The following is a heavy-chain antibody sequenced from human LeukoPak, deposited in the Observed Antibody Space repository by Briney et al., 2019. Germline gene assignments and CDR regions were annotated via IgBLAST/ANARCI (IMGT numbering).Heavy chain of an antibody. CDR2: IYSAGST. V-gene: IGHV3-53*01. CDR3: AREGYNSAFDI. Sequence: PGGSLRLSCAASGFTVSSKYMSWVRQAPGKGLEWVSFIYSAGSTYYADSVKGRFTISRDNSKNTLYLQMNSLRAEDTAVYYCAREGYNSAFDIWGQGTMVTVSS. J-gene: IGHJ3*02. D-gene: IGHD5-24*01. CDR1: GFTVSSKY.